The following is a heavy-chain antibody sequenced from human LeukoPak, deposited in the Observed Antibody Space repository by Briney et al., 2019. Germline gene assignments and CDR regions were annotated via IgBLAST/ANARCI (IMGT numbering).Heavy chain of an antibody. CDR3: ARDDFEYSVHYGMDV. J-gene: IGHJ6*02. D-gene: IGHD3-9*01. CDR2: VYRTGNT. CDR1: GGSISAYY. Sequence: SETLSLTCSVSGGSISAYYWSWIRQPAGKGLEWIGRVYRTGNTKYNPSLQSRVTMSVDTSKNQISLRLRSVTAADTAVYFCARDDFEYSVHYGMDVWGQGTAVTVSS. V-gene: IGHV4-4*07.